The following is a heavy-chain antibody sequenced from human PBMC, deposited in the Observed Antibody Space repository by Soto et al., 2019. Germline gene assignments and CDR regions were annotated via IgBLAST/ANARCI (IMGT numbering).Heavy chain of an antibody. D-gene: IGHD5-12*01. V-gene: IGHV4-30-2*01. J-gene: IGHJ6*02. CDR3: ARRRGFPYYYGMDV. Sequence: QLQLQESGSGLVKPSQTLSLTCAVSGGSISSGGYSWSWIRQPPGKGLEWIGYIYHSGSTYYNPSRKGRVTISVDRSKNQFPLKLSSVTAADTAVYYCARRRGFPYYYGMDVWGQGTTVTVSS. CDR1: GGSISSGGYS. CDR2: IYHSGST.